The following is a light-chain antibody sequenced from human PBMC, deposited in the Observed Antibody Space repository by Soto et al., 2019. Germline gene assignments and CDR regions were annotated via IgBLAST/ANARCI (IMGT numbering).Light chain of an antibody. Sequence: EIVLTQSPGTLSLSPGEGATLSCRASQSVYVNLAWYQQKPGQSLRLLIYGASTRATDIPDRFSGSGSDTDFALTISRLEPEDFAVYYCQQYSGSPFTFGPGTKVNIK. CDR3: QQYSGSPFT. CDR2: GAS. J-gene: IGKJ3*01. V-gene: IGKV3-20*01. CDR1: QSVYVN.